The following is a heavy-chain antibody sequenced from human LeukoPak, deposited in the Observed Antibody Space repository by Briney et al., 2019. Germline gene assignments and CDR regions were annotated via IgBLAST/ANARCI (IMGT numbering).Heavy chain of an antibody. V-gene: IGHV4-30-2*01. CDR1: GGSISSGGYS. CDR2: IHHSGST. CDR3: ARRDYGMDV. J-gene: IGHJ6*04. Sequence: SETLSLTCAVSGGSISSGGYSWSWIRQPPGKGLEWIGYIHHSGSTYYNPSLKSRVTISVDRSKNQFSLNLTSVTAADTAIYYYARRDYGMDVWGKGTTVTVSS.